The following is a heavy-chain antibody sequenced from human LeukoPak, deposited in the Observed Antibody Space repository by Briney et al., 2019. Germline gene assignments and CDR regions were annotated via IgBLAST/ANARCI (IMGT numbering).Heavy chain of an antibody. CDR3: ARVGWGDAFDI. D-gene: IGHD7-27*01. CDR2: IIPILGIA. V-gene: IGHV1-69*04. CDR1: GGTFSSYA. Sequence: ASVNVSCKASGGTFSSYAISWVRQAPGQGLEWMGRIIPILGIANYAQKFQGRVTITADKSTSTAYMELRSLRSEDTAVYYCARVGWGDAFDIWGEGKMVTVSS. J-gene: IGHJ3*02.